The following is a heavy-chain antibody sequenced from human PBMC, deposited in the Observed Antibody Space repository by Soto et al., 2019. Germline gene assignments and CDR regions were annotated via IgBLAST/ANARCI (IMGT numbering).Heavy chain of an antibody. J-gene: IGHJ5*02. Sequence: QVQLQQWGAGLLKPSETLSLTCAVYGGSFSGYYWSWIRQPPGKGLEWIGEINHSGCTNYNPSLKSRVTISVDTSKNQFSLKLSSVTAADTAVYYCARGRHIVVVTAIGNWFDPWGQGTLVTVSS. CDR2: INHSGCT. D-gene: IGHD2-21*02. V-gene: IGHV4-34*01. CDR3: ARGRHIVVVTAIGNWFDP. CDR1: GGSFSGYY.